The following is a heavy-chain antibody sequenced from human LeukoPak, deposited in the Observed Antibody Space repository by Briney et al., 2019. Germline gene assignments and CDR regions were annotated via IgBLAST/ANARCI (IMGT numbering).Heavy chain of an antibody. D-gene: IGHD3-10*01. CDR2: ISRSGGTA. Sequence: GGSLRLSCAASGFTFSSYDMTWVRQAPGKGLEWVSLISRSGGTAYYADSVKGRFTISRDNSKNTLYLQMNSLRAEDTAVYYCAKPRESFHYYGLDVWGQGTTVTVSS. CDR1: GFTFSSYD. J-gene: IGHJ6*02. V-gene: IGHV3-23*01. CDR3: AKPRESFHYYGLDV.